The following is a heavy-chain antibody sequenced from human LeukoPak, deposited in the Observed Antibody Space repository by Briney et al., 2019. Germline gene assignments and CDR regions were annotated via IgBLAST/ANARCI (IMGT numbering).Heavy chain of an antibody. V-gene: IGHV1-69*13. CDR2: IIPIFGTA. Sequence: ASVKVSCKASGGTFSSYAISWVRQAPGQGLEWMGGIIPIFGTANYAQKFQGRVTITADESTSTAYMELSSLRSEDTAVYYCARALMGDYLPLNWFDPWGQGTLVTVSS. J-gene: IGHJ5*02. CDR1: GGTFSSYA. D-gene: IGHD4-17*01. CDR3: ARALMGDYLPLNWFDP.